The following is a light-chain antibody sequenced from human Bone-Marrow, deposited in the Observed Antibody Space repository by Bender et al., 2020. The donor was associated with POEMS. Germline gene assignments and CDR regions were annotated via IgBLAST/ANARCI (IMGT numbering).Light chain of an antibody. CDR2: NNS. Sequence: QSVLTQPPSASGTPGQRVTISCSGSSSKFGSYPVNWYQQLPGAAPKLLIFNNSQLPSGVPARFSGSNSGTAASLAISGLRSEDEADFYCATWDDSLDGWVFGGGTKLTVL. CDR1: SSKFGSYP. CDR3: ATWDDSLDGWV. V-gene: IGLV1-44*01. J-gene: IGLJ3*02.